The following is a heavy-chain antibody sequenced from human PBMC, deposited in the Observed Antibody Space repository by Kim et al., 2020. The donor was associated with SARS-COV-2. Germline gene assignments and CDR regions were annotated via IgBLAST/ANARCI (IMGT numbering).Heavy chain of an antibody. D-gene: IGHD2-2*01. J-gene: IGHJ4*02. CDR1: GFTFSRYW. Sequence: RGSLRLSCAASGFTFSRYWTPWVRQVPGKGLVLFSRISPDGTSTSYADSVKGRFTISRANAKNTLFLQMSSLRAEDSALFYCVKETSFWPCWGQGTFVTVSA. V-gene: IGHV3-74*01. CDR2: ISPDGTST. CDR3: VKETSFWPC.